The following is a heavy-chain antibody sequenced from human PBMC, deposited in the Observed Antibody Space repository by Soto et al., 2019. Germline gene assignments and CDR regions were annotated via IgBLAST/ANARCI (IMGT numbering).Heavy chain of an antibody. CDR1: ALSFSRYG. J-gene: IGHJ6*02. Sequence: PGGSLRLSCAASALSFSRYGMNWICQAPGKGLEWVAVISYDGSNKYYADSVLGRFTISRDNSKNTLFLQMSSLRAEDTAVYYCARESHCSXGSCYYSGGYYYYGMDVWGQGTTVTVSS. CDR2: ISYDGSNK. V-gene: IGHV3-33*05. CDR3: ARESHCSXGSCYYSGGYYYYGMDV. D-gene: IGHD2-15*01.